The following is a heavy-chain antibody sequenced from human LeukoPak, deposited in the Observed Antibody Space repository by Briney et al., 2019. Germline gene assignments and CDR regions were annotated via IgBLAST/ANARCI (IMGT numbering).Heavy chain of an antibody. V-gene: IGHV4-59*01. Sequence: SETLSLTCTVSGGSITSYYWSRIRQPPGKGLEWLGYIYYIGSTNYNPSLKSRVNISVDTSKNQFSLKLSSVTAADTAVYYCARLGGYSYYYDSSGYRLGELDYWGQGTLVTVSS. CDR2: IYYIGST. D-gene: IGHD3-22*01. CDR1: GGSITSYY. CDR3: ARLGGYSYYYDSSGYRLGELDY. J-gene: IGHJ4*02.